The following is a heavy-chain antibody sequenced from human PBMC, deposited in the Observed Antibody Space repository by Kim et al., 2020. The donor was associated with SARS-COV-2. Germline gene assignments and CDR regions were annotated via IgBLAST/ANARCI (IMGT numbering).Heavy chain of an antibody. CDR2: IRSKAYGGTT. Sequence: GGSLRLSCTASGFTFGDYAMSWVRQAPGKGLEWVGFIRSKAYGGTTEYAASVKGRFTISRDDSKSIAFLQMNSLKTEDTAVYYCTRHGDSSGYYSLDYWGQGTLVTVSS. CDR3: TRHGDSSGYYSLDY. J-gene: IGHJ4*02. D-gene: IGHD3-22*01. CDR1: GFTFGDYA. V-gene: IGHV3-49*04.